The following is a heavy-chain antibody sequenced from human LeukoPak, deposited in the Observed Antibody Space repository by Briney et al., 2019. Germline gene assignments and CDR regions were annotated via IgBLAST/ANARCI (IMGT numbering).Heavy chain of an antibody. Sequence: AGSLTLSCAASGFTFSSYAMSWIRQAPGKGLEWISAISGSGGSTYYADSVQGRFTISRVNSKNTLYRQMNSLRAEDTAVYYCGKGSAVVAAWGRGTVVIVSS. D-gene: IGHD4-23*01. CDR2: ISGSGGST. V-gene: IGHV3-23*01. CDR3: GKGSAVVAA. J-gene: IGHJ4*02. CDR1: GFTFSSYA.